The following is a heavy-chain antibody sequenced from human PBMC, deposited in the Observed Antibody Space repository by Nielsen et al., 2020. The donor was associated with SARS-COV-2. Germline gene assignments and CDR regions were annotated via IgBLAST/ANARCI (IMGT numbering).Heavy chain of an antibody. CDR3: ARSLVGSYYYGMDV. J-gene: IGHJ6*02. CDR1: GFTFSSYG. D-gene: IGHD2-8*02. V-gene: IGHV3-30*03. CDR2: ISYDGSTK. Sequence: GESLKISCAASGFTFSSYGIHWVRQAPGKGLEWVALISYDGSTKHYTESVKGRFTVSRDNSKNTLYLQMNSLRAEDTAVYYCARSLVGSYYYGMDVWGQGTTVTVSS.